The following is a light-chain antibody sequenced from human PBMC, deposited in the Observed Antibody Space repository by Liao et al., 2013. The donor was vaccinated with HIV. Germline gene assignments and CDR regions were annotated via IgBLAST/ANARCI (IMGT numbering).Light chain of an antibody. Sequence: SFVLTQPPSVSVAPGMTAKIACGGDDLERYRVHWCQVKPGQTPVLVIYYDTERPSGVPARFSASTSGSTATLTISRVEAGDEADYYCQVWDSSSDHPYVFGTGTKVTVL. CDR1: DLERYR. CDR2: YDT. V-gene: IGLV3-21*01. CDR3: QVWDSSSDHPYV. J-gene: IGLJ1*01.